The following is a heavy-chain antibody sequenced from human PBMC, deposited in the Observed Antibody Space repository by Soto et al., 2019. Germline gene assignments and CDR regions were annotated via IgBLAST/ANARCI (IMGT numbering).Heavy chain of an antibody. Sequence: SETLSLTCTVSGGSISSYYWSWIRQPPGKGLEWIGYIYYSGSTNYNPSLKSRVTISVDTSKNQFSLKLSSVTAADTAVYYCARHLRTYSSSPPPDIWGQGTMVTVSS. D-gene: IGHD6-13*01. CDR1: GGSISSYY. V-gene: IGHV4-59*08. J-gene: IGHJ3*02. CDR2: IYYSGST. CDR3: ARHLRTYSSSPPPDI.